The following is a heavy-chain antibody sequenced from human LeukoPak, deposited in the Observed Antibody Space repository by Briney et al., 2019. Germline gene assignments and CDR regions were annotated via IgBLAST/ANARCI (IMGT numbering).Heavy chain of an antibody. CDR1: GGTFSSYA. V-gene: IGHV1-69*05. CDR3: ARSRRITIFGQVREGFDY. Sequence: ASVKVSCKASGGTFSSYAISWVRQAPGQGLEWMGGIVPIFGTANYAQKFQGRVTITTDESTSTAYMELSSLRSEDTAVYYCARSRRITIFGQVREGFDYWGQGTLVTVSS. CDR2: IVPIFGTA. J-gene: IGHJ4*02. D-gene: IGHD3-3*01.